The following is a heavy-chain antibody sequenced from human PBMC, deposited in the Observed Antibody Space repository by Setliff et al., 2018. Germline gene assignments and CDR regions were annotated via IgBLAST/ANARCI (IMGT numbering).Heavy chain of an antibody. D-gene: IGHD2-15*01. V-gene: IGHV1-18*01. Sequence: GASVKVSCKASGYILTSSGITWVRQAPGQGLEWMGWISGFNGVTNYAQTFQGRITMATDTSTKMAHMELSSLRSDDTAVYFCALTTLSLCSGGNCPNALDIWGKGTMGTVSS. CDR1: GYILTSSG. J-gene: IGHJ3*02. CDR3: ALTTLSLCSGGNCPNALDI. CDR2: ISGFNGVT.